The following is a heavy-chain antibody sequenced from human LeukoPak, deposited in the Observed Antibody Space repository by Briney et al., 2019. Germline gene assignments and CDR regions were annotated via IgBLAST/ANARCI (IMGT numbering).Heavy chain of an antibody. CDR1: GFTFGDYG. J-gene: IGHJ5*02. D-gene: IGHD6-13*01. CDR3: ARKVGAAAAGTRGPNWFDP. CDR2: LNWDGGTT. V-gene: IGHV3-20*04. Sequence: SGGSPRLSCAASGFTFGDYGMSWVRQAPGKGLEWVSGLNWDGGTTGHADSVKGRFTISRDNAKNFLYLHMNSLRAEDTAVYYCARKVGAAAAGTRGPNWFDPSGQGTLVTVSS.